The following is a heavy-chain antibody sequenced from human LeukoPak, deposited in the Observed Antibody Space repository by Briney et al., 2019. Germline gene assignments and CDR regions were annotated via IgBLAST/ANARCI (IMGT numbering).Heavy chain of an antibody. CDR1: GYTFTGYY. J-gene: IGHJ3*02. Sequence: ASLKVSCKASGYTFTGYYMHWVRPAPGQGLEWMGWINPNSGGTNYAQKFQGRVTMTRDTSISTAYMDLSRLRSDDTAVYYCARGGAGAYYDFWSGSDDFDIWGQGTMVTVSS. CDR3: ARGGAGAYYDFWSGSDDFDI. CDR2: INPNSGGT. V-gene: IGHV1-2*02. D-gene: IGHD3-3*01.